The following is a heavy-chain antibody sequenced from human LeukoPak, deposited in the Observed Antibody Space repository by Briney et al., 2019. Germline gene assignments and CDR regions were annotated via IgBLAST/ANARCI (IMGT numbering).Heavy chain of an antibody. D-gene: IGHD3-22*01. J-gene: IGHJ4*02. CDR3: AAYYYDSSGYSDY. CDR2: IYTRGST. Sequence: TSSETLSLTCTVSGGSINNYYWSWIRQPAGKGLEWIGRIYTRGSTNYNPSLKSRVTMSVDTSKNQFSLKLSSVTAADTAVYYCAAYYYDSSGYSDYWGQGTLVTVSS. V-gene: IGHV4-4*07. CDR1: GGSINNYY.